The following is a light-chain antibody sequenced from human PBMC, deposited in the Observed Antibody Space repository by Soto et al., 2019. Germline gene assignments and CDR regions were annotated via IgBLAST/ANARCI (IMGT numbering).Light chain of an antibody. J-gene: IGKJ5*01. Sequence: EVVLTQSPVTLSLSPGERATLSCRASQSFRGLLAWYQQKPGQAPRLLIYDAYNRATGIPPRFSGRGSGTDFTLTISSLEPEASAVYYCQQRHMWPITFGQGTRLEIK. CDR2: DAY. CDR3: QQRHMWPIT. V-gene: IGKV3-11*01. CDR1: QSFRGL.